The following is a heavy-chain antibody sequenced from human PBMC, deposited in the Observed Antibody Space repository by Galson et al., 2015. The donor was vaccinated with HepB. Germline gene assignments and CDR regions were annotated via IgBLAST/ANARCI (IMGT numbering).Heavy chain of an antibody. D-gene: IGHD6-13*01. Sequence: SLRLSCAASGFTFSSYAMNWVRQAPGKGLEWVSYISTTGTIYYADSVRGRFTISRDNAKNSLYLQMNSLRDEDTALYYCARDTLDSSWYAVFDDWGQGTLVTVSS. J-gene: IGHJ4*02. CDR2: ISTTGTI. V-gene: IGHV3-48*02. CDR1: GFTFSSYA. CDR3: ARDTLDSSWYAVFDD.